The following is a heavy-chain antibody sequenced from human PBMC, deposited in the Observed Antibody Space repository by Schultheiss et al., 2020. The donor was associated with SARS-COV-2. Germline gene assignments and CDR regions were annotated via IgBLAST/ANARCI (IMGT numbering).Heavy chain of an antibody. CDR3: ARNAARLITRAQFDY. D-gene: IGHD6-6*01. CDR1: GFTFSGYA. J-gene: IGHJ4*02. CDR2: ISGSGGTT. Sequence: GESLKISCAASGFTFSGYALSWVRQAPGKGLEWVSTISGSGGTTYYGDSVKGRFTISRDNAKNSLYLQMNSLRAEDTAVYYCARNAARLITRAQFDYWGQGTLVTVSS. V-gene: IGHV3-23*01.